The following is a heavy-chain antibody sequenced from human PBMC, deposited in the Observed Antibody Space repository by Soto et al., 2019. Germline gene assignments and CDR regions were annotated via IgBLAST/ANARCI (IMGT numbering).Heavy chain of an antibody. CDR3: ARDGLTIFGVAINWFDP. CDR2: ISAYNGNT. D-gene: IGHD3-3*01. Sequence: ASVKVSCKASGYTFTSYGISWVRQAPGQGLEWMGWISAYNGNTNYAQKLQGRVTMTTDTSTSTAYMELRSLRSDDTAVYYCARDGLTIFGVAINWFDPWGQGTLVTVSS. J-gene: IGHJ5*02. CDR1: GYTFTSYG. V-gene: IGHV1-18*01.